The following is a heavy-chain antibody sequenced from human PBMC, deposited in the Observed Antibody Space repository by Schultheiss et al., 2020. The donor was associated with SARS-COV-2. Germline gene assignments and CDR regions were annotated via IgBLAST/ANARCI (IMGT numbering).Heavy chain of an antibody. CDR3: ARGGAYGSGSYFDY. Sequence: SETLSLTCAVYGGSFRSYHWNWIRQSPGKGLEWIGYIYYSGSTYYNPSPKSLVTISVDTSKNQFSLKLSSVTAADTAVYYCARGGAYGSGSYFDYWGQGTLVTVSS. J-gene: IGHJ4*02. V-gene: IGHV4-34*09. CDR1: GGSFRSYH. D-gene: IGHD3-10*01. CDR2: IYYSGST.